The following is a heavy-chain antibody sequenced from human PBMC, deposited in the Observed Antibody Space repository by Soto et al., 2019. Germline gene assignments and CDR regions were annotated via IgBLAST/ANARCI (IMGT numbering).Heavy chain of an antibody. CDR2: IYYSGST. CDR3: AREWDIVVVPAARGGWFDP. J-gene: IGHJ5*02. CDR1: GGSISSGDCY. Sequence: SEILSLTCTVSGGSISSGDCYWSWIRQPPGKGLEWIGYIYYSGSTYYNPSLKSRVTISVDTSKNQFSLKLSSVTAADTAVYYCAREWDIVVVPAARGGWFDPWGQGTLVTVSS. V-gene: IGHV4-30-4*01. D-gene: IGHD2-2*01.